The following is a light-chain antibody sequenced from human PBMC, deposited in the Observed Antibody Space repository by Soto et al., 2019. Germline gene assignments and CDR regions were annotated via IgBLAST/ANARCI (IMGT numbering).Light chain of an antibody. CDR3: QQRSNWPLT. CDR1: QSVSSD. Sequence: DIVLTQSPATLSLSPGERATLSCRSSQSVSSDLAWYQQKPGQAPRLLIYDASNRATGIPARCSGSGSGTDFTLTIRSLEPEDFAVYYCQQRSNWPLTFGGGTKVEIK. V-gene: IGKV3-11*01. CDR2: DAS. J-gene: IGKJ4*01.